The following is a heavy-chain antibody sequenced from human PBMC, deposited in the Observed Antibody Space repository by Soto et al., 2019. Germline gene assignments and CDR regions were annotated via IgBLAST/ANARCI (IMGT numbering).Heavy chain of an antibody. CDR2: IYWNDDK. CDR1: GFSLSTSGVG. Sequence: QITLKESGPTLVKPTQTLTLTCTFSGFSLSTSGVGVGWIRQPPEKALEWLALIYWNDDKRYSPSLKSRLTITKDTSKIPVVLTMTDMDPVDTATYYCAHLYLGYLDFDYWGQGTLVTVSS. V-gene: IGHV2-5*01. D-gene: IGHD2-2*02. CDR3: AHLYLGYLDFDY. J-gene: IGHJ4*02.